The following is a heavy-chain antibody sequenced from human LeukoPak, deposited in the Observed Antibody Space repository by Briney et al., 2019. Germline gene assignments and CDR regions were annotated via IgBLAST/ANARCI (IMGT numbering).Heavy chain of an antibody. CDR2: IRYDGSNK. Sequence: GGSLRLSCAASGFTFSSYGMHWVRQAPGKGLEWVAFIRYDGSNKYYADSVKGRFTISRDNSKNTLYLQMNSLRAEDTAVYYCAKDQLYGSQQLGQPDYWGQGTLVTVSS. CDR1: GFTFSSYG. CDR3: AKDQLYGSQQLGQPDY. D-gene: IGHD6-13*01. J-gene: IGHJ4*02. V-gene: IGHV3-30*02.